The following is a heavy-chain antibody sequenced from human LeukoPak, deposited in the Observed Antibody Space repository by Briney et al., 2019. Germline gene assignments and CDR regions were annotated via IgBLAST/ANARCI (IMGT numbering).Heavy chain of an antibody. D-gene: IGHD6-6*01. V-gene: IGHV4-31*03. CDR1: GGSISSGGYY. CDR2: IYYSGST. J-gene: IGHJ4*02. CDR3: ARGGSSSFDY. Sequence: SETLSLTCTVSGGSISSGGYYWSWIRQHPGKGLEWIGYIYYSGSTYYNPSLKSRVTISVDTSKNQFSLRLSSVTAADTAVYYCARGGSSSFDYWGQGTLVTVSS.